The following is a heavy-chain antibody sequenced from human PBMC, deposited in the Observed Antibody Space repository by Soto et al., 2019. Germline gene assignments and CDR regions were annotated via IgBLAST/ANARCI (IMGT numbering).Heavy chain of an antibody. Sequence: SETLSLTCTVSGGSISSGGYYWSWIRQHPGKGLEWIGYIYYSGSTYYNPSLKSRVTISVDTSKNQFSLKLSSVTAADTAVYYCARSQIVYDILTGYFPSYYYYGMDVWGQGTTVTVSS. J-gene: IGHJ6*02. CDR2: IYYSGST. V-gene: IGHV4-31*03. CDR3: ARSQIVYDILTGYFPSYYYYGMDV. CDR1: GGSISSGGYY. D-gene: IGHD3-9*01.